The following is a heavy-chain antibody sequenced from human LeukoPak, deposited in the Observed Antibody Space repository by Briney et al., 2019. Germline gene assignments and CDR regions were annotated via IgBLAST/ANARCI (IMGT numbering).Heavy chain of an antibody. CDR2: IYSGGTT. V-gene: IGHV3-53*01. CDR1: GFTVSSNY. D-gene: IGHD3-16*01. J-gene: IGHJ5*02. CDR3: ARAPPGVWVPRGVYNWFDP. Sequence: GGSLRLSCAASGFTVSSNYMTWVRQAPGKGLEWVSVIYSGGTTYYADSVKGRFTISRDNSKNTLYIQMNSLRAEDTAVYYCARAPPGVWVPRGVYNWFDPWGQGTLVTVSS.